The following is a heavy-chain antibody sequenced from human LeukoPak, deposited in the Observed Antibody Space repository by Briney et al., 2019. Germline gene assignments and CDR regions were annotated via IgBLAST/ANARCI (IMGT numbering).Heavy chain of an antibody. V-gene: IGHV1-18*01. Sequence: ASVKVSCKASGYTFTSYGISWVRQAPGQGLEWMGWISAYNGNTNYAQKLQGRVTMTRDTSTNTVYMELSSLRSEDTAVYYCATIGYSYGYGFDYWGQGTLVTVSS. CDR3: ATIGYSYGYGFDY. CDR2: ISAYNGNT. D-gene: IGHD5-18*01. J-gene: IGHJ4*02. CDR1: GYTFTSYG.